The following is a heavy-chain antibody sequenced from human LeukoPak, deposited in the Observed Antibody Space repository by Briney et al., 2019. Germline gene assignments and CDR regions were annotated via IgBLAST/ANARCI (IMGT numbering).Heavy chain of an antibody. CDR1: GLTFSNYW. CDR3: AREQRTFDY. V-gene: IGHV3-7*03. Sequence: GGSLRLSCVASGLTFSNYWMNWVRQAPGKGLEWVANIKPDGGEQYYVDSVKGRFTISRDNAENSLYLQLSSLRAEDTAVYYCAREQRTFDYWGQGILVTVSS. J-gene: IGHJ4*02. D-gene: IGHD5-24*01. CDR2: IKPDGGEQ.